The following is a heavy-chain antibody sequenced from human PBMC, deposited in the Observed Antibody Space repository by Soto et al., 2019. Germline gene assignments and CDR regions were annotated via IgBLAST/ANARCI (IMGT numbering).Heavy chain of an antibody. CDR1: GFTFSSYS. Sequence: EVQLVESGGGLVKPGGSLRLSCAASGFTFSSYSMNWVRQAPGKGLEWVSSISSSSSYIYYADSVKGRFTISRDNAKNSRYLQMNSLRAEVTAVYYCARLTSYDSSGDYCYWGQGTLVTVSP. J-gene: IGHJ4*02. V-gene: IGHV3-21*01. D-gene: IGHD3-22*01. CDR3: ARLTSYDSSGDYCY. CDR2: ISSSSSYI.